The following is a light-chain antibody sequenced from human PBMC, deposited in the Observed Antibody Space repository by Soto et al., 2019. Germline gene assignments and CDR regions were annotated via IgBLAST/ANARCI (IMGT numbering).Light chain of an antibody. Sequence: EIEMTQSPATLSVSPGERATLSCRASQSVKINLAWYQQKPGQAPRLLIYGAFTIATGIPARFSGSRSATEYTLTISNLQSEDVAVYYCQQYNNWPPLTFGRGTQVEIK. CDR1: QSVKIN. V-gene: IGKV3-15*01. CDR3: QQYNNWPPLT. CDR2: GAF. J-gene: IGKJ5*01.